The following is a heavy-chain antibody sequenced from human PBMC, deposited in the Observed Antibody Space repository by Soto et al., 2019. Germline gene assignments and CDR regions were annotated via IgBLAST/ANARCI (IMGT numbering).Heavy chain of an antibody. V-gene: IGHV4-39*01. D-gene: IGHD5-12*01. Sequence: SETLSLTCSVSDDSTNSDKYYWGWIRQPPGKGLEWIGSIYYRGSAYYNPSLQTRVTISLDKSKSQFSLKLTSVTAADSAVYYCASSYSAYDPYFFDYWGQGTLVTVSS. J-gene: IGHJ4*02. CDR2: IYYRGSA. CDR3: ASSYSAYDPYFFDY. CDR1: DDSTNSDKYY.